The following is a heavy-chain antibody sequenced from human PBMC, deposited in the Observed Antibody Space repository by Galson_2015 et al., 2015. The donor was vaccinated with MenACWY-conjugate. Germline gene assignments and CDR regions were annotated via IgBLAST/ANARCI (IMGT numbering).Heavy chain of an antibody. CDR2: IYSGGDT. J-gene: IGHJ5*02. CDR1: GFRVSINY. D-gene: IGHD3-3*01. CDR3: ARIIRFLGEFDP. Sequence: SLRLSCAASGFRVSINYMGWVRRAPGKGLEWVSVIYSGGDTYYAESVEGRFTISRDNSKNTLFLQMNSLRVEDTAVYYCARIIRFLGEFDPWGQGTLVTVSS. V-gene: IGHV3-66*01.